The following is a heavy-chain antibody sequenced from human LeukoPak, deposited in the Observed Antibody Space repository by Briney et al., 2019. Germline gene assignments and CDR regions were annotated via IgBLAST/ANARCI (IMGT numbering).Heavy chain of an antibody. V-gene: IGHV1-2*02. CDR2: INPNSGGT. CDR1: GYTFTCYY. J-gene: IGHJ4*02. Sequence: GASVKVSCKASGYTFTCYYMHWVRQAPGRGLEWMGWINPNSGGTNYAQKFQGRVTMTRDTSISTAYMELSRLRSDDTAVYYCASRRIAAAGRLQDNYFDYWGQGTLVTVSS. CDR3: ASRRIAAAGRLQDNYFDY. D-gene: IGHD6-13*01.